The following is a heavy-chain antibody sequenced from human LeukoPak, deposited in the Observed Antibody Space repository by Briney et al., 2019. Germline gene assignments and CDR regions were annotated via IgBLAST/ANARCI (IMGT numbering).Heavy chain of an antibody. CDR1: GFTVSNSH. CDR3: ARGRSYFPIDY. J-gene: IGHJ4*02. CDR2: TYSGGNT. Sequence: GGSLRLSCAASGFTVSNSHMTWVRQTPGKGLEWVSVTYSGGNTDYADSVKGRFTISRDNSKNTLYLQTSSLRVEDTAIYYCARGRSYFPIDYWGQGTFVIVSS. V-gene: IGHV3-53*01. D-gene: IGHD1-26*01.